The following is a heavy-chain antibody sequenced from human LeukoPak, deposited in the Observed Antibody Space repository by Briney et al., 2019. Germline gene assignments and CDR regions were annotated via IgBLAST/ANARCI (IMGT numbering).Heavy chain of an antibody. CDR2: ISSGGDSI. V-gene: IGHV3-11*01. D-gene: IGHD3-10*01. Sequence: GGSLRLSCAASNFVFSDYYMSWVRQAPGKGLQWVSYISSGGDSIYYADSVRGRFTISRDNAKNSLYLQMNSLRADDTAVYYCAREMDGEYGSGTFYDLWGQGNMVAVSS. CDR3: AREMDGEYGSGTFYDL. CDR1: NFVFSDYY. J-gene: IGHJ5*02.